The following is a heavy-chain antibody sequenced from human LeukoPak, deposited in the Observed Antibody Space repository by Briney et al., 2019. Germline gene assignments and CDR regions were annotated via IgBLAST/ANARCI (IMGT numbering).Heavy chain of an antibody. CDR1: GGSFCSGGYY. CDR3: ARDLGGLGKIDY. Sequence: PSQTLSLTCTVSGGSFCSGGYYWRWVRQHPGKGLEWVGYIFYSGTTYYNPSLKSRVIISVDSSKNQFSLRLSSVTAADTAVYYCARDLGGLGKIDYWGQGTLVTVSS. CDR2: IFYSGTT. V-gene: IGHV4-31*03. J-gene: IGHJ4*02. D-gene: IGHD7-27*01.